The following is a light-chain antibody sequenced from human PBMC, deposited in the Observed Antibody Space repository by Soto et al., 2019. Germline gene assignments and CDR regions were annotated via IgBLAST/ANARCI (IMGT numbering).Light chain of an antibody. J-gene: IGLJ1*01. V-gene: IGLV2-14*03. CDR3: TSYTSIITYD. Sequence: QSALTQPASVSGSPGQSITISCTGTSSDVGGYNFVSWYQHHPGKAPKLIIYDVTNRPSGISNRFSGSKSGNTASLTISGLQAEDEADYYCTSYTSIITYDFGTGTKVTVL. CDR1: SSDVGGYNF. CDR2: DVT.